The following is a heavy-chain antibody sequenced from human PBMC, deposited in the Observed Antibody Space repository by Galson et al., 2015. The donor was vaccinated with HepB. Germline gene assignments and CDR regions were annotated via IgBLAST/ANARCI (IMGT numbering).Heavy chain of an antibody. CDR2: ISAYNGNT. CDR1: GYTFTSYG. V-gene: IGHV1-18*01. CDR3: ARDARGYSDYYYYYYYMDV. J-gene: IGHJ6*03. Sequence: SVKVSCKASGYTFTSYGISWVRQAPGQGLEWMGWISAYNGNTNYAQKLQGRVTMTTDTSTSTAYMELRSLRSDDTAVYYCARDARGYSDYYYYYYYMDVWGKGTTVTVSS. D-gene: IGHD4-11*01.